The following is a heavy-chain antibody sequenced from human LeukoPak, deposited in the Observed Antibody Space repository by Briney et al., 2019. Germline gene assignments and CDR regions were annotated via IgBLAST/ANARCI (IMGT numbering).Heavy chain of an antibody. V-gene: IGHV1-69*04. CDR3: ARTAGTGAFDY. CDR2: IVPIFSEA. J-gene: IGHJ4*02. Sequence: GASVKVSCKASGDTFSYYAISWVRQAPGQGLEWMGRIVPIFSEANYAQKFQGGVTLTADKSTTTAYMEVTSLRSEDTAVYFCARTAGTGAFDYWGQGTLVTVSS. D-gene: IGHD6-13*01. CDR1: GDTFSYYA.